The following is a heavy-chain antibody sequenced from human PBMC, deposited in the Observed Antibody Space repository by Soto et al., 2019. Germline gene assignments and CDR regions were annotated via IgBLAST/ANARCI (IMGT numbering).Heavy chain of an antibody. CDR2: VASSPEGYRT. D-gene: IGHD1-26*01. V-gene: IGHV3-73*01. Sequence: GGSLRLSCAASGYTFSDTAIHWVRQAPGKGLEWVGRVASSPEGYRTTYGASVKGRFTISRDDSRSTAHLQMNSLKTEDTAIYYCNKFSGSSSAPAALGPGTLVTVSS. CDR3: NKFSGSSSAPAA. J-gene: IGHJ5*02. CDR1: GYTFSDTA.